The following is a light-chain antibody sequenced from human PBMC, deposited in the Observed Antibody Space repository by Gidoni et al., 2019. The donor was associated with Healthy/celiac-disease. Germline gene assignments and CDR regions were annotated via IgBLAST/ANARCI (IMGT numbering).Light chain of an antibody. CDR3: QQYYSYPLT. J-gene: IGKJ4*01. CDR2: AAS. V-gene: IGKV1-8*01. CDR1: QGISSY. Sequence: AIRMTQSPSSFSASTGDSVTITYRASQGISSYLAWYQQNPGKAPKLLIYAASTLQSVVPSRFSGSGSGTDFTLTISCLQSEDFATYYCQQYYSYPLTFGGXTKVEIK.